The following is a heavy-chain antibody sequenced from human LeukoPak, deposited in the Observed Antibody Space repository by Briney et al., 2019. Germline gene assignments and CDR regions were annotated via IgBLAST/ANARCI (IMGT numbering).Heavy chain of an antibody. J-gene: IGHJ4*02. D-gene: IGHD3-22*01. CDR1: GFTVSNNY. V-gene: IGHV3-53*01. CDR3: VRGHITLTI. CDR2: IYSGAGT. Sequence: GGSLRLSCAVSGFTVSNNYMSCVRQAPAEGLEWVSVIYSGAGTHYADSVKGRFTISRDNSENTLYLQMNSLRAEDTAVYYCVRGHITLTIWGQGTLVTVSS.